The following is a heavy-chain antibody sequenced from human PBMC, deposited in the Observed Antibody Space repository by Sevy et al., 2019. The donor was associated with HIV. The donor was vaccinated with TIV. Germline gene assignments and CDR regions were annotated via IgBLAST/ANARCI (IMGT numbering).Heavy chain of an antibody. V-gene: IGHV4-30-4*01. CDR3: AREGGVIVATNV. D-gene: IGHD5-12*01. CDR1: GGSISSGVYY. J-gene: IGHJ4*02. CDR2: IYYSGST. Sequence: SETLSLTCTVSGGSISSGVYYWSWIRQPTGKGLEWIGYIYYSGSTYYNPSLKSRVTISVDTSKNQFSLKLSSVTAADTAVYYCAREGGVIVATNVWGQGTLVTVSS.